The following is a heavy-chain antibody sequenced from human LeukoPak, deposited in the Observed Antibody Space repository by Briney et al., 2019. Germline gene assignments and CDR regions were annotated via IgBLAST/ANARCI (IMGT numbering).Heavy chain of an antibody. Sequence: GGSLRLSCAASGLTFSSYGLHWVRQAPGKGLEWVAVIWYDGSNKYYADSVKGRFTISRDNSKNTLYLQMNSLRAEDTAVYYCARTGGRSYYSLSGFDYWGQGTLVTVSS. V-gene: IGHV3-33*01. CDR3: ARTGGRSYYSLSGFDY. CDR2: IWYDGSNK. CDR1: GLTFSSYG. J-gene: IGHJ4*02. D-gene: IGHD1-26*01.